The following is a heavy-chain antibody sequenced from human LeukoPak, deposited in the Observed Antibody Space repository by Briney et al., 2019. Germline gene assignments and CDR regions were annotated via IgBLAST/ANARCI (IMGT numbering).Heavy chain of an antibody. CDR2: IYSGGST. J-gene: IGHJ4*02. CDR3: ARIDYGDYGFDY. D-gene: IGHD4-17*01. Sequence: GGSLRLSCAASGFTVSSNYMSWVRQAPGKGLEWVSVIYSGGSTYYADSVKGRFTISRDNSKNTLYLQMNSLRAEDTAVYYCARIDYGDYGFDYWGQGTLVTVSS. V-gene: IGHV3-66*01. CDR1: GFTVSSNY.